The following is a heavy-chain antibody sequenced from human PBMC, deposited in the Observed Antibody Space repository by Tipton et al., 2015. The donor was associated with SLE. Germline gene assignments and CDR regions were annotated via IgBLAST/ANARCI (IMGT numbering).Heavy chain of an antibody. Sequence: TLSLTCAVSGYSISSGYYWGWIRQPPGKGLEWVGSVYHSGSTYYNPSLKSRVTMSVDTSKNQFSLTLSPVTAADTAVYYCARDKRHITIFGVVTSYYFDYWGQGTLVTVSS. J-gene: IGHJ4*02. V-gene: IGHV4-38-2*02. CDR2: VYHSGST. D-gene: IGHD3-3*01. CDR3: ARDKRHITIFGVVTSYYFDY. CDR1: GYSISSGYY.